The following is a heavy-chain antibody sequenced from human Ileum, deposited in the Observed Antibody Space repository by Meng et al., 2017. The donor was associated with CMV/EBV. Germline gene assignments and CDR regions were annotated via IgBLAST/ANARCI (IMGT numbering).Heavy chain of an antibody. Sequence: SETLSLTCGVSGASTGSSSYYWGWIRQPPGKGLEWLGTIYYNGSTYYNSSLKSRITISVDTSKNQFSLRLTFVTVADTAVYYCARVGFWSGYYFDYWGQGMLVTVSS. CDR3: ARVGFWSGYYFDY. CDR2: IYYNGST. V-gene: IGHV4-39*07. D-gene: IGHD3-3*01. CDR1: GASTGSSSYY. J-gene: IGHJ4*02.